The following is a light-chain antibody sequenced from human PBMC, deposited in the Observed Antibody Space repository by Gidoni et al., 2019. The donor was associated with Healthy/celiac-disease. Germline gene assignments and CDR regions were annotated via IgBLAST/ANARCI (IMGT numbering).Light chain of an antibody. V-gene: IGKV1-39*01. Sequence: DIQRTQSPSSLSASVGDRVTITCRASQSISSYLNWYQQKPGKAPKLLIYAASRLQSGVPSRFSVSGSGTDFTLTISSLQPEDFATYYCLQSYSTPPTFXXXTRLEIK. J-gene: IGKJ5*01. CDR3: LQSYSTPPT. CDR2: AAS. CDR1: QSISSY.